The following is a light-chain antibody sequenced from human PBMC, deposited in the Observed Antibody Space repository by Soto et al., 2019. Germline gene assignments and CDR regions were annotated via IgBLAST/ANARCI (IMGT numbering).Light chain of an antibody. Sequence: EVVMTQSPATLSVSPGERATLSCRASQSVSSNLAWYQQKPGQAPRLLISGASTRATGIPARFSGSGSGAEFTLTISSLQSEDSAVYYCQQYYRWPLTFGQGTRLEIK. CDR3: QQYYRWPLT. J-gene: IGKJ5*01. V-gene: IGKV3-15*01. CDR1: QSVSSN. CDR2: GAS.